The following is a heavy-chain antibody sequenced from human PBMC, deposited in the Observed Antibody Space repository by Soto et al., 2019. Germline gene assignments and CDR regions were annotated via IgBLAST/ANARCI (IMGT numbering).Heavy chain of an antibody. CDR3: AKDKGVFNWATSYFDY. CDR1: GFTFINYA. D-gene: IGHD1-1*01. J-gene: IGHJ4*02. CDR2: TSYDGNNE. Sequence: PGWSLRLSCAASGFTFINYAMHWVRQAPGKGLEWVALTSYDGNNEYYTDSVKGRFTISRDNSKNTLFLQMNSPRPEDTAVYYCAKDKGVFNWATSYFDYWGQGALVTVSS. V-gene: IGHV3-30*18.